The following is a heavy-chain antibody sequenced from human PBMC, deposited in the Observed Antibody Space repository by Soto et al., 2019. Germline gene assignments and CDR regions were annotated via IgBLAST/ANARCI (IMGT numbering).Heavy chain of an antibody. CDR1: GFTFSSYS. J-gene: IGHJ5*02. D-gene: IGHD4-17*01. V-gene: IGHV3-30-3*02. CDR2: ISCDGTNK. Sequence: GGSLRLSCAASGFTFSSYSMHWVRQAPGKGLEWVAVISCDGTNKYHADSVKGRFTISRDNPKNTLYLQMNSLRPEDTAVYYCAISNGDYVELNCFDPWGLGTLVTAS. CDR3: AISNGDYVELNCFDP.